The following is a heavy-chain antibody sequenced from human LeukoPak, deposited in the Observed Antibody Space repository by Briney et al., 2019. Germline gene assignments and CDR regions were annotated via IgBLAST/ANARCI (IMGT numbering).Heavy chain of an antibody. CDR2: IIPIFGTA. J-gene: IGHJ6*03. CDR3: ARAQDMVRGVTSEYYYYYMDV. Sequence: SVKVSCKASGGTFSSYAISWVRQAPGQGLEWMGGIIPIFGTANYAQKFQGRVTITADESTSTAYMELSSLRSEDTAVYYCARAQDMVRGVTSEYYYYYMDVWGKGTTVTVSS. CDR1: GGTFSSYA. V-gene: IGHV1-69*13. D-gene: IGHD3-10*01.